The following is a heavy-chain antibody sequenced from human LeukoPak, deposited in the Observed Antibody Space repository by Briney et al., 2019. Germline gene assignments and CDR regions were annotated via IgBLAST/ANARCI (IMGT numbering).Heavy chain of an antibody. CDR2: IYYSGST. V-gene: IGHV4-59*08. J-gene: IGHJ4*02. CDR3: ARQSGLVYFFDY. D-gene: IGHD1-26*01. Sequence: PSETLSLTCTVSGGSISSYYWSWIRQPPGKGLEGIGYIYYSGSTNYNPSLKSRVTISVDTSKNQFSLKLSSVTAADTAVYYCARQSGLVYFFDYWGQGTLVTVSS. CDR1: GGSISSYY.